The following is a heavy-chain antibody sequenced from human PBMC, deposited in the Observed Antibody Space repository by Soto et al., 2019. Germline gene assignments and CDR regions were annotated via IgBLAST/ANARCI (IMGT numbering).Heavy chain of an antibody. Sequence: SVSNAWMNLVRQAPGKGLEWVGRIKSKTDGGTTDYAAPVKGRFTISRDDSKNTLYLQMNSLKTEDTDVYYCTTLGLYGRLDPWGQGTLVTVSS. J-gene: IGHJ5*02. CDR3: TTLGLYGRLDP. V-gene: IGHV3-15*07. CDR1: SVSNAW. D-gene: IGHD4-17*01. CDR2: IKSKTDGGTT.